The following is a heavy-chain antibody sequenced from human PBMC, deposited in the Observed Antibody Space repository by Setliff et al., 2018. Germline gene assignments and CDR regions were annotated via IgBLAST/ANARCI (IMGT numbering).Heavy chain of an antibody. V-gene: IGHV4-59*01. CDR3: ARWGENSGRPDWRAFDI. CDR1: GGSINNYH. D-gene: IGHD1-26*01. J-gene: IGHJ3*02. CDR2: VGYNGNT. Sequence: AETLSLTCTVSGGSINNYHWNWIRQPPGKGLEWIGYVGYNGNTHYNPSLNSRVTMSVDTSKNQFSLKLTSVSAADTAVYYCARWGENSGRPDWRAFDIWGQGTMVTVSS.